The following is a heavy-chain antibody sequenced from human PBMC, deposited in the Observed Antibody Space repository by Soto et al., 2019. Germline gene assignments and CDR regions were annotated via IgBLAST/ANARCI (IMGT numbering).Heavy chain of an antibody. D-gene: IGHD1-1*01. CDR3: AKGRAGGWNGGDY. V-gene: IGHV3-23*01. Sequence: EVQLLESGGGLVQPGGSLRLTCTASGFTVRNNGMVWVRQAPGKGLEWVSAITGSGDNTYYADSVKGRFTISRDNSKNTLYVQMNSLRAEDTAVYYCAKGRAGGWNGGDYGGQGTLVTVSS. CDR2: ITGSGDNT. CDR1: GFTVRNNG. J-gene: IGHJ4*02.